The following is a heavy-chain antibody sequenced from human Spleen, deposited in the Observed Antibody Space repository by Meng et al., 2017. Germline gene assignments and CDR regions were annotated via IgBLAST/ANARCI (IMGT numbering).Heavy chain of an antibody. V-gene: IGHV4-34*01. CDR2: INHSGST. CDR3: VGYNWNDWRFDP. CDR1: GGSFSGYC. J-gene: IGHJ5*02. D-gene: IGHD1-1*01. Sequence: QGQLQQWGAGLLKPSETLSPTWAVYGGSFSGYCWSWIRQPPGKGLEWIGEINHSGSTNYNPSLKSRVTISVDTSKNQFSLKLSSVTAADTAVYYCVGYNWNDWRFDPWGQGTLVTVSS.